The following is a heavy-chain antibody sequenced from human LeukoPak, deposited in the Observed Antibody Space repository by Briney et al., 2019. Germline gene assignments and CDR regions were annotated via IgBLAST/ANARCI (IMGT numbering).Heavy chain of an antibody. V-gene: IGHV1-2*06. D-gene: IGHD2-8*01. CDR1: GYTLTDYY. CDR3: STEDKYCTSPNCGNY. Sequence: ASVKVSCKASGYTLTDYYMHWVRQAPGQGLEWMGLIIPNTGGTTYQQKFQGRVTMTRDTSISTFYMESSSLRSDDTAVYYCSTEDKYCTSPNCGNYWGQGTLVSVSS. J-gene: IGHJ4*02. CDR2: IIPNTGGT.